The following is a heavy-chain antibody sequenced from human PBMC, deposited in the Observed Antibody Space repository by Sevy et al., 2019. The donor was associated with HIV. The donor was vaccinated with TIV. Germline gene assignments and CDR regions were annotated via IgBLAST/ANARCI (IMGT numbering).Heavy chain of an antibody. V-gene: IGHV3-23*01. CDR3: AREGCTKPHDY. D-gene: IGHD2-8*01. J-gene: IGHJ4*02. CDR1: GFTFSKYS. CDR2: LSFGCGEI. Sequence: GGSLRLSCAASGFTFSKYSMSWVRQPPGKGLEGVSTLSFGCGEINYADSVKGRFTISRDNSKSSVYLQMNNLRPEDMAGYYCAREGCTKPHDYWGQGTLVTVSS.